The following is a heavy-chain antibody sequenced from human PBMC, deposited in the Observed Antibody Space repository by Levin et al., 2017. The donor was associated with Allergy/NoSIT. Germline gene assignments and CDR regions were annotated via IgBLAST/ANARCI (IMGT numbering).Heavy chain of an antibody. CDR2: IKQDGSEK. D-gene: IGHD1-26*01. CDR1: GFSLSSYW. Sequence: GESLKISCAASGFSLSSYWMSWVRQAPGKGLEWVANIKQDGSEKNYVDSVKGRFTISRDNAKNSLYLQLNSLRAEDTAVYYCARDPPFVGATAAGDYWGQGTLLTVPS. J-gene: IGHJ4*02. V-gene: IGHV3-7*04. CDR3: ARDPPFVGATAAGDY.